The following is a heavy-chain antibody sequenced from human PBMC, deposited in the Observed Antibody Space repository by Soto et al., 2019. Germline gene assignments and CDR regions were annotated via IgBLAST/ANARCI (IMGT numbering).Heavy chain of an antibody. Sequence: SETLSLTCTVSGGSISGYYWSWIRQPPGKGLEWIGYIYYSGSTSYNPSLRSRLTISGDTSKNQFSLRLTSVTAADTAVYYCAREDSSGYKFFDRWGQGTLVTVSS. D-gene: IGHD3-22*01. CDR3: AREDSSGYKFFDR. J-gene: IGHJ4*02. CDR1: GGSISGYY. CDR2: IYYSGST. V-gene: IGHV4-59*01.